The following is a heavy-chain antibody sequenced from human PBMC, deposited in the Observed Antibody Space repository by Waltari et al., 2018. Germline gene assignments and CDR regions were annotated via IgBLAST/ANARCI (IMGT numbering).Heavy chain of an antibody. J-gene: IGHJ4*02. CDR3: ARRVGATGYFDL. CDR2: VVPADSET. Sequence: EVQLVQSGGEIKKPGESLKISCQGSGYSFPNYWIGWVRQLPGKGPEWMGSVVPADSETRYSPFVLGQVTVSADKSITTAYLQWSSLKTSDTGIYYCARRVGATGYFDLWGLGTLVTVSS. D-gene: IGHD1-26*01. CDR1: GYSFPNYW. V-gene: IGHV5-51*01.